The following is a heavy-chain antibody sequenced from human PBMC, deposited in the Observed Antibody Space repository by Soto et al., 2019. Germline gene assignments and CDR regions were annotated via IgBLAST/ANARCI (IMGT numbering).Heavy chain of an antibody. V-gene: IGHV3-72*01. J-gene: IGHJ4*02. CDR1: GFSFSDHY. CDR3: GRVGDYNFRSVPDY. Sequence: GGSLRLSCAASGFSFSDHYMDWVRQAPGKGLEWVARTRNKANRYTTEYAASVKGRFTISRDDSKNSLYLQMNSLQTEDTAVYYCGRVGDYNFRSVPDYWGQGTLVIVSS. CDR2: TRNKANRYTT. D-gene: IGHD3-3*01.